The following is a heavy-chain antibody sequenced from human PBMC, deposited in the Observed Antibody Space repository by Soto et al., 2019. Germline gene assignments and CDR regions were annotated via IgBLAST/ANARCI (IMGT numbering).Heavy chain of an antibody. D-gene: IGHD5-18*01. CDR1: GFTFSSYG. CDR2: IWYDGSNK. CDR3: ASDHRTAMVQDY. Sequence: QVQLVESGGGVVQPGRSLRLSCAASGFTFSSYGMHWVRQAPGKGLEWVAVIWYDGSNKYYADSVKGRFTISRDNSKNTLYLQMNSLRAEDTAVYYCASDHRTAMVQDYWGQGTLVTVSS. J-gene: IGHJ4*02. V-gene: IGHV3-33*01.